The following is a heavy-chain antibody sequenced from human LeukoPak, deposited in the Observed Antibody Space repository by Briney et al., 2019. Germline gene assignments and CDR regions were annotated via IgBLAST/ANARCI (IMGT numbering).Heavy chain of an antibody. V-gene: IGHV4-39*07. J-gene: IGHJ4*02. CDR2: IYYSGST. CDR3: ARGYGRYFDY. Sequence: SETLSLTCTVSGGSISSSSYYWGWIRQPPGKGLEWIGSIYYSGSTYYNPSLKSRVTISVDTSKNQFSLKLSSVTAAATAVYCCARGYGRYFDYWGQGTLVTVSS. CDR1: GGSISSSSYY. D-gene: IGHD5-18*01.